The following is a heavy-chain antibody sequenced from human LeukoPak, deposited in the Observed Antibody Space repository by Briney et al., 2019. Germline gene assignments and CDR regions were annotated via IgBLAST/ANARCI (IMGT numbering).Heavy chain of an antibody. D-gene: IGHD5-18*01. CDR3: GRGVYSPRDY. CDR1: GFTFSNSG. J-gene: IGHJ4*02. V-gene: IGHV3-33*01. Sequence: GGSLRLSCAASGFTFSNSGMHWVRQAPGKGLEWVALIWSDGSKRYYADSVEGRFSISRDNSKNTLYLQMNSLRAEDTAVYYCGRGVYSPRDYWGQGTLVTVSS. CDR2: IWSDGSKR.